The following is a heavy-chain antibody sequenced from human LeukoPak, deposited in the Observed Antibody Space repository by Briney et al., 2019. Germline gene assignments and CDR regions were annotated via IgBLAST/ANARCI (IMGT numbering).Heavy chain of an antibody. Sequence: PSETLSLTCAVYGGSFSGYYWSWIRQPPGKGLEWIGGINHSGSTNYNPSLKSRVTISVDTSKNQFSLKLSSVTAADTAVYYCARGSSSRDLDYWGQGTLVTVSS. V-gene: IGHV4-34*01. D-gene: IGHD6-6*01. CDR1: GGSFSGYY. J-gene: IGHJ4*02. CDR3: ARGSSSRDLDY. CDR2: INHSGST.